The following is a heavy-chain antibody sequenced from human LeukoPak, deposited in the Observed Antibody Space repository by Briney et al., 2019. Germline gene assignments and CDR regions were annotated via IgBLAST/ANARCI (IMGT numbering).Heavy chain of an antibody. CDR2: IYYSGST. Sequence: SETLSLTCTVSGGSISSYYWSWIRQPPGKGLEWIGYIYYSGSTNYNPSLKSRVTISVDTSKNQFSLKLSSVTAADTAVYYCAGEAIGYSSSWSGYAFDIWGQGTMVTVSS. CDR1: GGSISSYY. D-gene: IGHD6-13*01. J-gene: IGHJ3*02. CDR3: AGEAIGYSSSWSGYAFDI. V-gene: IGHV4-59*01.